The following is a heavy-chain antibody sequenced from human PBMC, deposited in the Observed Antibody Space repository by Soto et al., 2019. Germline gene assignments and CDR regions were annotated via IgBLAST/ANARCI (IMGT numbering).Heavy chain of an antibody. V-gene: IGHV4-59*01. J-gene: IGHJ3*01. CDR1: GDYIRSYH. CDR3: ARAAVPASCCAFDX. CDR2: IYSSGKT. Sequence: SKTLSLTCTVSGDYIRSYHWSWIRQPPGKGLEWVGFIYSSGKTHYKPSLKSRVTISTDTSKNQFSLKLTSVTAADTAVYYCARAAVPASCCAFDXWGQGTMVTVS. D-gene: IGHD2-2*01.